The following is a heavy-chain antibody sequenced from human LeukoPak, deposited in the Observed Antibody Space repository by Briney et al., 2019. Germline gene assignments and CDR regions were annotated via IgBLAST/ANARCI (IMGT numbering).Heavy chain of an antibody. CDR2: IGYDGSNK. CDR3: AREDVYGSYQDY. Sequence: PGGSLRLSCAASGFTFSSYGMHWVRQAPGKGLEWVAVIGYDGSNKYYADSVKGRFTISRDNSKNTLYLQMNSLRAEDTAVYYCAREDVYGSYQDYWGQGTLVTVSS. J-gene: IGHJ4*02. D-gene: IGHD3-16*02. CDR1: GFTFSSYG. V-gene: IGHV3-33*08.